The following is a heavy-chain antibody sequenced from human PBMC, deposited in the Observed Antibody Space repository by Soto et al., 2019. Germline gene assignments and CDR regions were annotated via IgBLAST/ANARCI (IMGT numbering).Heavy chain of an antibody. CDR2: TYYRSKWYN. J-gene: IGHJ6*02. V-gene: IGHV6-1*01. CDR1: GDSVSSNSAA. Sequence: SQTLSLTCAISGDSVSSNSAAWNWIRQSPSRGLEWLGRTYYRSKWYNDYAVSVKSRITINPDTSKNQFSLQLNSVTPEDTAGYNCASDFNGGYDYYYGMDVWGQGTTVTVSS. D-gene: IGHD6-13*01. CDR3: ASDFNGGYDYYYGMDV.